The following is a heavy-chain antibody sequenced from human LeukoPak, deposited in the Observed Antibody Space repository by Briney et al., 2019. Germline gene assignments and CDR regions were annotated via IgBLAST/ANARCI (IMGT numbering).Heavy chain of an antibody. CDR1: GFAFYNYA. V-gene: IGHV3-23*01. CDR2: ISGSGDSA. J-gene: IGHJ4*02. Sequence: GGSLRLSCAASGFAFYNYAMSWVRQAPGKGLEWVSGISGSGDSAYYTASVKGRFTISRDNSKNTLYLQMSNLTAEDTAVYHCASQTRMQLWGYFDLWGQGALVIVSS. D-gene: IGHD5-18*01. CDR3: ASQTRMQLWGYFDL.